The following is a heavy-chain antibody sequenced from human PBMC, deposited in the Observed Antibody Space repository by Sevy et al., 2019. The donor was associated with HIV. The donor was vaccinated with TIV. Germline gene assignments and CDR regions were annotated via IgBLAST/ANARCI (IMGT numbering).Heavy chain of an antibody. J-gene: IGHJ3*02. CDR3: ARDFYYGDYGHAFDI. CDR2: IWYDGSNK. Sequence: GGSLRLSCAASGFTFSSYGMHWVRQAPGKGLEWVAVIWYDGSNKYYADSAKGRFTISRDNSKNTLYLQMNSLRAEDTAVYYCARDFYYGDYGHAFDIWGQGTMVTVSS. CDR1: GFTFSSYG. V-gene: IGHV3-33*01. D-gene: IGHD4-17*01.